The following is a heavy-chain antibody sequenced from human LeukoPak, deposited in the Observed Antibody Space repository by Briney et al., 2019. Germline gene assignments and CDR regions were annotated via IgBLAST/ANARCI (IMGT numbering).Heavy chain of an antibody. CDR1: GGSISSYY. J-gene: IGHJ4*02. CDR2: IYYSGST. CDR3: ARGSLTHDYDPFY. Sequence: SETLSLTCTVSGGSISSYYWSWIRQPPGKGLEWIGYIYYSGSTNYNPSLKSRVTISVDTSKNQFSLKLSSVTAADTAVYYCARGSLTHDYDPFYWGQGTLVTVSS. V-gene: IGHV4-59*01. D-gene: IGHD4-17*01.